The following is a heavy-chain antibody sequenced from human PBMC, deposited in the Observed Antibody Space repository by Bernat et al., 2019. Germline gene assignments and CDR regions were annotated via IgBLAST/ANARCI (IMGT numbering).Heavy chain of an antibody. Sequence: QVQLVESGGGVVQPGRSLRLSCAASGFTFSSYAMHWVRQAPGKGLEWVAVISYDGSNKYYADSVKGRFTISRDNSKNTLYLQMNSLRAEDTAVYYCARGPSLEWLTIDYWGQGTLVTVSS. J-gene: IGHJ4*02. CDR2: ISYDGSNK. D-gene: IGHD3-3*01. CDR1: GFTFSSYA. V-gene: IGHV3-30-3*01. CDR3: ARGPSLEWLTIDY.